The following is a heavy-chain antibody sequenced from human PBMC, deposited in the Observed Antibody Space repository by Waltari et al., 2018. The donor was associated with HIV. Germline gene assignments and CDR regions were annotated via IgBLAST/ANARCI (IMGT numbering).Heavy chain of an antibody. D-gene: IGHD5-12*01. CDR3: ARGSEYSGYADAFDI. J-gene: IGHJ3*02. Sequence: EVQLVVTGGGLSQPGGYLRLACAHSAFNLRSAHRSWLRQAPGKGLEWFSVIYSGGSTYYADSVKGRFTISRDNSKNTLYLQMNSLRAEDTAIYYCARGSEYSGYADAFDIWGQGTMVTVSS. CDR1: AFNLRSAH. V-gene: IGHV3-53*02. CDR2: IYSGGST.